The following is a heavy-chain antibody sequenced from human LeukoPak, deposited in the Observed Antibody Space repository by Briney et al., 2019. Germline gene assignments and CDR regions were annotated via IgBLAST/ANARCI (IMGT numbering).Heavy chain of an antibody. Sequence: SETLSLTCTVSGGSISSSSYYWGWIRQPPGKGLEWIGSIYYSGSTYYNPSLKSRVTISVDTSKNQFSLKLSSVTAADTAVYYCGGALYYYDSSGYHPFDYWGQGTLVTVSS. CDR2: IYYSGST. D-gene: IGHD3-22*01. V-gene: IGHV4-39*01. CDR3: GGALYYYDSSGYHPFDY. J-gene: IGHJ4*02. CDR1: GGSISSSSYY.